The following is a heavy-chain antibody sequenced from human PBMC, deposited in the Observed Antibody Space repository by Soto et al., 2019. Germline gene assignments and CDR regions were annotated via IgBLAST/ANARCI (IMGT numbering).Heavy chain of an antibody. V-gene: IGHV4-59*01. CDR1: GGSISSYH. D-gene: IGHD5-18*01. CDR3: ARDRGDSYGPRAFDV. CDR2: VYYTGST. Sequence: SETLSLTCTVSGGSISSYHWNWIRRPPGRGLEWIGHVYYTGSTNYNPSLNSRVTISVDTSKSQFSLKLSSVTAADTAVYYCARDRGDSYGPRAFDVWGHGAMVTVSS. J-gene: IGHJ3*01.